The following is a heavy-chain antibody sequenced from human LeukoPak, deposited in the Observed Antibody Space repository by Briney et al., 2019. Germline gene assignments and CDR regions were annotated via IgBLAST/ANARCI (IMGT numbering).Heavy chain of an antibody. CDR3: AREANSPTARYWYFDL. D-gene: IGHD2-21*01. CDR1: GGSVGSYY. V-gene: IGHV4-59*02. J-gene: IGHJ2*01. CDR2: VYYSGST. Sequence: PSATLSLTCTVSGGSVGSYYWSWMRQSPGKGLEWIGYVYYSGSTNYNPALKSRVTISLDTSENQFSLKLSSVTAADTAVYYCAREANSPTARYWYFDLWGRGTQVTVSS.